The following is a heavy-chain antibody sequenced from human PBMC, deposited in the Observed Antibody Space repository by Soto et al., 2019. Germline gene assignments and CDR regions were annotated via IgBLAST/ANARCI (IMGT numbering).Heavy chain of an antibody. J-gene: IGHJ5*02. D-gene: IGHD2-2*01. CDR3: ARATCSSTSCYGWLVWFDP. V-gene: IGHV4-59*01. CDR1: GGSITSYY. CDR2: IYYSGST. Sequence: SETLSLTCTVSGGSITSYYWSWIRQPPGKGLEWIGYIYYSGSTNYNPSLKSRVTISVDTSKNQFSLKLSSVTAADTAVYYCARATCSSTSCYGWLVWFDPWGQGTLVTVSS.